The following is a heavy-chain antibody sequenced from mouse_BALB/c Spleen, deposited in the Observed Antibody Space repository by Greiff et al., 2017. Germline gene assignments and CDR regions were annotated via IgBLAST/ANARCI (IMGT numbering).Heavy chain of an antibody. CDR3: ARDCLLRGYFDY. CDR1: GFTFSSYA. J-gene: IGHJ2*01. CDR2: ISSGGSYT. Sequence: EVQVVESGGGLVKPGGSLKLSCAASGFTFSSYAMSWVRQSPEKRLEWVAEISSGGSYTYYPDTVTGRFTISRDNAKNTLYLEMSSLRSEDTAMYYCARDCLLRGYFDYWGQGTTLTVSS. V-gene: IGHV5-9-4*01.